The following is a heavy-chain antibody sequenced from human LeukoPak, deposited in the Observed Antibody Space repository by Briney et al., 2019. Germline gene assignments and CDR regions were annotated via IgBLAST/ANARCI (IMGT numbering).Heavy chain of an antibody. J-gene: IGHJ3*02. Sequence: SETLSLTCTVSGGSISGSSYYWGWIRQPPGKGLEWIGEINHSGSTNYNPSLKSRVTISVDTSKNQFSLKLSSVTAADTAVYYCARAPRFCSGGSCYSLFVAFDIWGQGTMVTVSS. D-gene: IGHD2-15*01. CDR3: ARAPRFCSGGSCYSLFVAFDI. V-gene: IGHV4-39*07. CDR2: INHSGST. CDR1: GGSISGSSYY.